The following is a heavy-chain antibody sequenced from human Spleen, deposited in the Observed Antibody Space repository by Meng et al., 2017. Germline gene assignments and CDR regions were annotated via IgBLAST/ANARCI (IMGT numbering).Heavy chain of an antibody. J-gene: IGHJ6*02. Sequence: GGSLRLSCAASEFTFRSFTMHWVRQAPGNGLEWVALMSYDGNNKYYADSVKGRFTISRDNSKNTLYLQMSSLTTEDTAVYYCASGRSLWDYYYGMDVWGQGTTVTVSS. CDR2: MSYDGNNK. CDR1: EFTFRSFT. D-gene: IGHD5-24*01. CDR3: ASGRSLWDYYYGMDV. V-gene: IGHV3-30-3*01.